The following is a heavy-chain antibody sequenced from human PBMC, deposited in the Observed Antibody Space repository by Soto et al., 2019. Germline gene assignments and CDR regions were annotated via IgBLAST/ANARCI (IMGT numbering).Heavy chain of an antibody. CDR3: ARDRAGDNWFDP. D-gene: IGHD6-19*01. CDR2: IYYSGST. V-gene: IGHV4-59*01. CDR1: GGSISSYY. Sequence: SETLSLTCTVSGGSISSYYWSWIRQPPGKGLEWIGYIYYSGSTNYNPSLKSRVTISVDTSKNQFSLKLRSVTAADTAVYYCARDRAGDNWFDPWGQGTLVTVSS. J-gene: IGHJ5*02.